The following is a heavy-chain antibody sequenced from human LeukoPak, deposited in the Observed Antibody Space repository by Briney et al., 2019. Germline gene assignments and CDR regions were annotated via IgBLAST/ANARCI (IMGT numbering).Heavy chain of an antibody. CDR3: AQDRFSFVH. J-gene: IGHJ1*01. Sequence: SETLSLTCSVSGGSISYYYWSWIRQFPGKGLEWIGYISDGESPDYNPSLQSRVTIYVDSSKNQFFLNLTSVTAADTAVYYCAQDRFSFVHWGQGTLVTVSS. V-gene: IGHV4-59*01. CDR2: ISDGESP. CDR1: GGSISYYY. D-gene: IGHD2-2*01.